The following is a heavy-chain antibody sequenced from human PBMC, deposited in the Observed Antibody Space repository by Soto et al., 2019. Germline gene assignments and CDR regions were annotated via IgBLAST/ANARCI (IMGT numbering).Heavy chain of an antibody. V-gene: IGHV3-33*06. J-gene: IGHJ6*02. Sequence: GGSLRLSCAASGFTFSIYGMHWVRQAPGKGLEWVAAISDGGINKYYGDSVKGRFIISRDNSKNTLYLQMSSLRAEDTARYYCAKWGNDWGYDYYGMNVWGQGTTVTVSS. CDR3: AKWGNDWGYDYYGMNV. D-gene: IGHD7-27*01. CDR1: GFTFSIYG. CDR2: ISDGGINK.